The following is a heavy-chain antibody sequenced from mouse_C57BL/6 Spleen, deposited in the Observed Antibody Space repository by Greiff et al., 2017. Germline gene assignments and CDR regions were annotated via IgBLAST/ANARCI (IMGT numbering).Heavy chain of an antibody. D-gene: IGHD1-1*01. Sequence: QVQLKQPGAELVRPGSSVKLSCKASGYTFTSYWMDWVKQRPGQGLEWIGEIDPSDSYTNYNQKFKGKSTFTVDKSSSTAYMQLSSLTSEDAAVYCWARYDYAFDYWGQGTTLTVSS. V-gene: IGHV1-69*01. CDR2: IDPSDSYT. CDR1: GYTFTSYW. J-gene: IGHJ2*01. CDR3: ARYDYAFDY.